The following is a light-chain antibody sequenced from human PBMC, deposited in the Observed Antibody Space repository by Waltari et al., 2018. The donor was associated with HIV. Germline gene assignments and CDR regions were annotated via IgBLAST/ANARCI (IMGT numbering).Light chain of an antibody. CDR3: SSYTNTNTLI. J-gene: IGLJ2*01. CDR2: EVR. CDR1: SDDIGGSKY. V-gene: IGLV2-14*01. Sequence: QSALTQPASVSGSPGQSISISCTGTSDDIGGSKYVSWYQQHPGKVPKLILFEVRTRHSGVSNRFSGSKSDNTASLSISGLQAEDEAAYYCSSYTNTNTLIFGGGTRLTVL.